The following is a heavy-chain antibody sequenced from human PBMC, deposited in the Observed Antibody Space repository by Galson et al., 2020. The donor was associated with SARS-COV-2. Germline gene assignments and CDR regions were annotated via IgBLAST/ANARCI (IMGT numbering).Heavy chain of an antibody. Sequence: GGSLRLSCAASGFTFNNAYMSWVRQAPGKGLEWIGRIRASTEGGATDCAAFVKGEFTISRDDSKNTVYLQMNSLKTEDTAVYYCAWYEWGSCRFWGQGTLVTVSS. D-gene: IGHD3-16*01. J-gene: IGHJ4*02. V-gene: IGHV3-15*01. CDR3: AWYEWGSCRF. CDR2: IRASTEGGAT. CDR1: GFTFNNAY.